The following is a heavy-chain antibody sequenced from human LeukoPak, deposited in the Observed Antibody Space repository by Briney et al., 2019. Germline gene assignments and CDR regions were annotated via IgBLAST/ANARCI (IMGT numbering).Heavy chain of an antibody. V-gene: IGHV4-61*02. CDR3: ARHLGPMDV. CDR2: IYTSGST. Sequence: SQTLSLTCTVSGGSISSGSYYWSWIRQPAGKGLEWIGRIYTSGSTNYNPSLKSRVTISVDTSKKHFSLNLSSVTAADTAVYYCARHLGPMDVWGQGTTVTVSS. CDR1: GGSISSGSYY. J-gene: IGHJ6*02. D-gene: IGHD3-3*02.